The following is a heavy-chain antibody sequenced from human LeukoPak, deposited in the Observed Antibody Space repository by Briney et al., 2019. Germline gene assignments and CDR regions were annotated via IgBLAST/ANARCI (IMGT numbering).Heavy chain of an antibody. J-gene: IGHJ3*02. D-gene: IGHD2-2*01. Sequence: PSETLSLTCTVSGGSISSSSYYWGWIRQPPGKGLEWIGSIYYSGSTYYNPSLKSRVTISVDTSKNQFSLKLSSVTAADTAVYYCARDPGYCSSTSCYEGAFDIWGQGTMVTVSS. CDR3: ARDPGYCSSTSCYEGAFDI. V-gene: IGHV4-39*02. CDR2: IYYSGST. CDR1: GGSISSSSYY.